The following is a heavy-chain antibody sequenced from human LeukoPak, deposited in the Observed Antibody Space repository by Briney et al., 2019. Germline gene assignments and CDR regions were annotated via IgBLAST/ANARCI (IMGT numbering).Heavy chain of an antibody. Sequence: ASVKVSCKASGYTFTSYGITWVRQAPGQGLEWMGYISAYNGNTNYAQKFQGRVTMTTDTSTSTAYMELRSLRSDDTAVYYCARDSTVDLRFLEWLPMDIWGKGTTVIVSS. CDR3: ARDSTVDLRFLEWLPMDI. CDR1: GYTFTSYG. D-gene: IGHD3-3*01. J-gene: IGHJ6*04. CDR2: ISAYNGNT. V-gene: IGHV1-18*01.